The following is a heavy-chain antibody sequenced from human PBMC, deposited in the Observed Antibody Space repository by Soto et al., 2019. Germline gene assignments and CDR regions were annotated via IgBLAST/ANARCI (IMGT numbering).Heavy chain of an antibody. V-gene: IGHV1-18*01. CDR1: GYTFTSYG. J-gene: IGHJ5*02. CDR2: ISAYNGNT. D-gene: IGHD2-2*01. CDR3: AGVRCISTSCYFGWFDP. Sequence: QVQLVQSGAEVKKPGASVKVSCKASGYTFTSYGISWVRQAPGQGLEWMGWISAYNGNTNYAQKLQGRVTMTTDTPTSTAYMELRSLRAADTAVYYCAGVRCISTSCYFGWFDPWGQGTLVTVSS.